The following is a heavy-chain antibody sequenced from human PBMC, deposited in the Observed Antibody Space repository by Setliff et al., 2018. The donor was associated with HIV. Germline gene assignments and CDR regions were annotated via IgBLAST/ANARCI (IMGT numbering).Heavy chain of an antibody. J-gene: IGHJ4*02. D-gene: IGHD5-12*01. CDR2: IDHSGST. CDR1: GGSFSGYY. Sequence: SETLSLTCAVYGGSFSGYYWSWIRQAPGKGLEWIGEIDHSGSTNYNPSLKSRVTISVDTSKTQFSLKLSSVTAADTAVYYCARSPLYSGYERYYFDYWGQGTLVTVSS. CDR3: ARSPLYSGYERYYFDY. V-gene: IGHV4-34*01.